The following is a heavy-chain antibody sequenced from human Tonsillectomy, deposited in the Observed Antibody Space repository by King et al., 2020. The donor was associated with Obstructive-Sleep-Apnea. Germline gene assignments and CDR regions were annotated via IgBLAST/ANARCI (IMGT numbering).Heavy chain of an antibody. Sequence: VQLQESGPGLVKPSETLSLTCTVSGGSISSYYWSWIRQPPGKGLEWIGYIYYSGTTNYNPSLKSRVTISVDTSKNQFSLKLSSVTAADTAVYYCARSGVVVAATGWYFDLWGRGTLVTVSS. V-gene: IGHV4-59*01. J-gene: IGHJ2*01. D-gene: IGHD2-15*01. CDR2: IYYSGTT. CDR3: ARSGVVVAATGWYFDL. CDR1: GGSISSYY.